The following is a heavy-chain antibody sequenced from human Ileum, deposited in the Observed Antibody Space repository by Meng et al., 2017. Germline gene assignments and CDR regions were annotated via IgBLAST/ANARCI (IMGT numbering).Heavy chain of an antibody. D-gene: IGHD3-22*01. CDR2: ISFDGSNK. J-gene: IGHJ4*02. Sequence: QVHLVESGGGVVQPGRSLRRSCSASGFTFRSYAVHRFRQAQGKGLERVAVISFDGSNKYYIDSVKGRFTISRDNSKNTVFLQMGSLRAEDTALYYCARGLPYYDSTDYYRLDYWGQGTLVTVSS. CDR3: ARGLPYYDSTDYYRLDY. CDR1: GFTFRSYA. V-gene: IGHV3-30-3*01.